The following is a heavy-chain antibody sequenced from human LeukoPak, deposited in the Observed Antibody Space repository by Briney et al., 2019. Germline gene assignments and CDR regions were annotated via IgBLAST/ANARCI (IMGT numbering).Heavy chain of an antibody. CDR3: ARDRQGYYSHDY. CDR2: ISGSSDYI. V-gene: IGHV3-21*01. CDR1: GFTFSSYW. D-gene: IGHD2-15*01. J-gene: IGHJ4*02. Sequence: PGGSLRISCAASGFTFSSYWMNWVRQAPGKGLEWVSTISGSSDYIYYADSVKGRFAISRDNAKNSLYLQMNSLRAEDTAVYYCARDRQGYYSHDYWGQGTLVTVPS.